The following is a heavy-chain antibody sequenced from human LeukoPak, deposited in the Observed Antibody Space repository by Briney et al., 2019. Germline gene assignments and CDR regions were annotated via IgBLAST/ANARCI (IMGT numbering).Heavy chain of an antibody. CDR2: TYSGGST. Sequence: GGSLRLSRAASGFTVSSNYMSWVRQAPGKGLEWVSVTYSGGSTYYADSVKGRFTISRDNSKNTLYLQMNSLRAEDTAVYYCARDRGVGIPFLEWLPGDYWGQGTLVTVSS. V-gene: IGHV3-53*01. CDR1: GFTVSSNY. D-gene: IGHD3-3*01. J-gene: IGHJ4*02. CDR3: ARDRGVGIPFLEWLPGDY.